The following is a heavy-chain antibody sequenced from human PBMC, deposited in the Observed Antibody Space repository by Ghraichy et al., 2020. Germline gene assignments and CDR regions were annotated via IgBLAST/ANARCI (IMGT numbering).Heavy chain of an antibody. CDR1: GYTFTSYY. V-gene: IGHV1-46*01. D-gene: IGHD4-11*01. CDR2: INPSGGST. J-gene: IGHJ5*02. CDR3: ARAWGTVTTSFRFDP. Sequence: ASVKVSCKASGYTFTSYYMHWVRQAPGQGLVWMGIINPSGGSTSYAQKFQGRVTMTRDTSTSTVYMELSSLRSEDTAVYYCARAWGTVTTSFRFDPWGQGTLVTVSS.